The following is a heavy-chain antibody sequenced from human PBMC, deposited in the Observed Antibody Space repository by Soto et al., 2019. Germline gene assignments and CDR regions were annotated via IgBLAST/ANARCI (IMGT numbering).Heavy chain of an antibody. Sequence: QVQLQESGPGLVKPSETLSLTCTVSGGSISSYYWSWIRQPPGKGLEWIGYIYYSGSTNYNPSLTSRVTISVDTSKNQFSLKLSSVTAADTAVYYCARHVPPDSSGYSIGAFDIWGQGTMVTVSS. CDR2: IYYSGST. J-gene: IGHJ3*02. D-gene: IGHD6-19*01. V-gene: IGHV4-59*08. CDR3: ARHVPPDSSGYSIGAFDI. CDR1: GGSISSYY.